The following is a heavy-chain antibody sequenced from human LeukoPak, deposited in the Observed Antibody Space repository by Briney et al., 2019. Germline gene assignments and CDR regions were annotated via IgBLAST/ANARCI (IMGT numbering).Heavy chain of an antibody. CDR3: AKEAGYSSSSNSFDY. CDR1: RFTFDDYA. J-gene: IGHJ4*02. V-gene: IGHV3-9*01. CDR2: ISWNSGSI. Sequence: LPGRSLRLSCAASRFTFDDYAMHWVRQAPGKGLEWVSGISWNSGSIGYADSVKGRFTISRDNAKNSLYLQMNSLRAEDTALYYCAKEAGYSSSSNSFDYWGQGTLVTVSS. D-gene: IGHD6-6*01.